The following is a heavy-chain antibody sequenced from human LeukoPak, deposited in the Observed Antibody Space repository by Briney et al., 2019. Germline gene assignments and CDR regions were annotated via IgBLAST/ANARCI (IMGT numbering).Heavy chain of an antibody. CDR1: GFTFDDYA. Sequence: GRSLRLSCAASGFTFDDYAMHWVRQAPGKGLEWVSGISWNSGSIGYADSVKGRFTISRDNAKNSLYLQMNSLRAEDTALYYCAKATYYYGPGSYCFDYWGQGTLVTVSS. V-gene: IGHV3-9*01. D-gene: IGHD3-10*01. J-gene: IGHJ4*02. CDR3: AKATYYYGPGSYCFDY. CDR2: ISWNSGSI.